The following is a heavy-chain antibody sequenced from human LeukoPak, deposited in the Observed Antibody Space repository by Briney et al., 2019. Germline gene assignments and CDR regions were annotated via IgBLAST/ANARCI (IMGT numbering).Heavy chain of an antibody. V-gene: IGHV3-48*01. CDR1: GFTFSSYS. D-gene: IGHD3-3*01. CDR3: ARVASLEWFPVGYYYMDV. J-gene: IGHJ6*03. CDR2: ISSSSSTI. Sequence: PGGSLRLSCAASGFTFSSYSMNWVRQAPGKGLEWVSYISSSSSTIYYADSVKGRFTISRDNAKNSLYLQMNSLRAEDTAVYYCARVASLEWFPVGYYYMDVWGKGTTVTVSS.